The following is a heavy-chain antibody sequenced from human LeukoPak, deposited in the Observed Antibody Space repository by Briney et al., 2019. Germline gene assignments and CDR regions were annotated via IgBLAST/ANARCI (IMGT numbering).Heavy chain of an antibody. CDR3: ARDHWRDPAHFDY. Sequence: ASVKVSCKASGYTFTSYGISWVRQAPGQGLEWMGWISAYNGNTNYAQKLQGRVTMTTDTSTSTAYKELRSLRSDDTAVYYCARDHWRDPAHFDYWGQGTLVTVSS. CDR1: GYTFTSYG. CDR2: ISAYNGNT. D-gene: IGHD1-1*01. J-gene: IGHJ4*02. V-gene: IGHV1-18*01.